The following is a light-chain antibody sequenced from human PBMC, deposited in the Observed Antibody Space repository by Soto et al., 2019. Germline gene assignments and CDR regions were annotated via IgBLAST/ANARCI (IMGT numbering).Light chain of an antibody. J-gene: IGKJ1*01. Sequence: EIVLTQSAGAVSLSPGERATLSCRASQSVSSSYLAWYQKKPGQAPRLLIYGASSRATGIPDRFSGSGSGTDFTLTISRLEPEDFAVYYCQQYGSSWTFGQGTKWIS. CDR2: GAS. CDR1: QSVSSSY. CDR3: QQYGSSWT. V-gene: IGKV3-20*01.